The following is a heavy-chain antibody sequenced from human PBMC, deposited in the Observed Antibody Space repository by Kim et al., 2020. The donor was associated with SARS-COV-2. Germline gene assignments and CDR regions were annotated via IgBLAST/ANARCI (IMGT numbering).Heavy chain of an antibody. J-gene: IGHJ6*02. CDR3: AREDDYYYGMDV. CDR1: GFTVSSNY. Sequence: GGSLRLSCAASGFTVSSNYMSWVRQAPGKGLEWVSVIYSGGSTYYADSVKGRFTISRDNSKNTLYLQMNSLRAEDTAVYYCAREDDYYYGMDVWGQGTTVTVSS. D-gene: IGHD3-16*01. CDR2: IYSGGST. V-gene: IGHV3-53*01.